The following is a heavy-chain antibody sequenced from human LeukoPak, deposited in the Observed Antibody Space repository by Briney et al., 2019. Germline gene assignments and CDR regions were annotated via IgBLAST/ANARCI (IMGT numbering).Heavy chain of an antibody. CDR3: ARISIVVVPAAISSGFDY. D-gene: IGHD2-2*01. CDR1: GFTSSSYS. V-gene: IGHV3-21*01. J-gene: IGHJ4*02. CDR2: ISSSSSYI. Sequence: GGSLRLSCAASGFTSSSYSMNWVRQAPGKGLEWVSSISSSSSYIYYADSVKGRFTISRDNAKNSLYLQMNSLRAEDTAVYYCARISIVVVPAAISSGFDYWGQGTLVTVSS.